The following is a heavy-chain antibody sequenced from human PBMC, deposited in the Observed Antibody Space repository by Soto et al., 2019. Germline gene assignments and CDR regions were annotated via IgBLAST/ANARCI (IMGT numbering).Heavy chain of an antibody. V-gene: IGHV1-46*01. CDR1: GFTFSNYY. CDR3: VRADTQPFDH. D-gene: IGHD2-2*01. J-gene: IGHJ4*02. CDR2: ISPMSNYT. Sequence: ASVKVSCKASGFTFSNYYIHWVRQAPNRGLEWMGMISPMSNYTRYTQPFQGRVTMTRDTSTSTAFLELTKLTSEDTAAFYCVRADTQPFDHWGQAPLVTVS.